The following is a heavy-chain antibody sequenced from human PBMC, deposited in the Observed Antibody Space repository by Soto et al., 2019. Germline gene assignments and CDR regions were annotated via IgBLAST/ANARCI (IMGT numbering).Heavy chain of an antibody. CDR2: IIPVSGTA. J-gene: IGHJ5*02. V-gene: IGHV1-69*01. CDR3: ATVDRSVALVGWFDP. D-gene: IGHD2-15*01. Sequence: QVNLVQSGAEVKKPGSSVKVSCKLSGGTFSSYVISWVRQAPGQGLEWMGGIIPVSGTANYAQKFQGRVTISADAATNTAYMELSSLRFDDTAVYYCATVDRSVALVGWFDPWGQGTLVTVSS. CDR1: GGTFSSYV.